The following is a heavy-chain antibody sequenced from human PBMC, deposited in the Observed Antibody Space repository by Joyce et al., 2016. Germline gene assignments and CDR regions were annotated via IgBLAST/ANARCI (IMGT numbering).Heavy chain of an antibody. V-gene: IGHV4-61*01. CDR3: ATSPPSRFGGFQFFGLDV. Sequence: HLQESGPGLVKPSETLSLTCTISGDSFSDTSYYWSWIRQPPGKGLEWLGFIYNSDTTHYNPSLGGRLRISAGAAKKPFSLMLTSVTSADTAVYYCATSPPSRFGGFQFFGLDVWGQGTTVIVS. CDR2: IYNSDTT. CDR1: GDSFSDTSYY. J-gene: IGHJ6*02. D-gene: IGHD3-16*01.